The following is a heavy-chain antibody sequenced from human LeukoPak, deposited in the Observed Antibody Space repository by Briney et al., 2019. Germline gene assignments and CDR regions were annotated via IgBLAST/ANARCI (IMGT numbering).Heavy chain of an antibody. D-gene: IGHD1-26*01. J-gene: IGHJ4*02. CDR1: GGSVSSASYY. CDR2: IYYDGST. CDR3: ARILVGATTDY. V-gene: IGHV4-61*01. Sequence: SDTLSLTCTVSGGSVSSASYYWSWIRQPPGRGLEWIGFIYYDGSTSYNPSLKSRVTLSVDTSKNQFSLKLSSVTAADSALYYCARILVGATTDYWGQGTLVTVSS.